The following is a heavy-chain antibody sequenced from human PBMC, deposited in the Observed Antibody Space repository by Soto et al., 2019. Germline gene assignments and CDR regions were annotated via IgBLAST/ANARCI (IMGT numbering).Heavy chain of an antibody. CDR3: ARAFRGYCSGGSCYYWFDP. J-gene: IGHJ5*02. CDR2: ISSSSSYI. D-gene: IGHD2-15*01. CDR1: GFPLGTLT. Sequence: EVQLVESGGGLSKLGGPLGLSGEASGFPLGTLTLTGFPQPQGRGLEWVSSISSSSSYIYYADSVKGRFTISRDNAKNSLYLQMNSLRAEDTAVYYCARAFRGYCSGGSCYYWFDPWGQGTLVTVSS. V-gene: IGHV3-21*01.